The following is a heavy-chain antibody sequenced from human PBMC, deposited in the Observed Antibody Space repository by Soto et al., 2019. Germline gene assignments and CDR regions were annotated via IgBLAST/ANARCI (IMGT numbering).Heavy chain of an antibody. J-gene: IGHJ4*02. CDR3: ARGIDDTLTGYNY. V-gene: IGHV1-69*02. CDR1: GGTFSSYT. CDR2: IIPILGIA. Sequence: QVQLVQSGAEVKKPGSSVKVSCKASGGTFSSYTISWVRQAPGQGLEWMGRIIPILGIANYAQKFQGRVTITADKSTSTAYMELSSLRSEDTAVYYCARGIDDTLTGYNYWGQGTLVTVSS. D-gene: IGHD3-9*01.